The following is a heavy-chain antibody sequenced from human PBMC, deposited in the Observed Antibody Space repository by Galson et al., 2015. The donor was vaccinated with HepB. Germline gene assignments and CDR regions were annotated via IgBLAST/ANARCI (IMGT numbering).Heavy chain of an antibody. CDR1: GFTFSDYY. Sequence: SLRLSCAASGFTFSDYYMSWIRQAPGKGLEWVSYISSSGSTIYYADSVKGRFTISRDNAKNSLYLQMNSLRAEDTAVYYCASVGYSGYDWGRLFDIWGQGTMVTVSS. CDR2: ISSSGSTI. V-gene: IGHV3-11*01. CDR3: ASVGYSGYDWGRLFDI. D-gene: IGHD5-12*01. J-gene: IGHJ3*02.